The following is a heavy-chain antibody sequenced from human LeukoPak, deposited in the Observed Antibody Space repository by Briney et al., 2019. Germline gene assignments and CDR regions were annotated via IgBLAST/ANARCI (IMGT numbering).Heavy chain of an antibody. J-gene: IGHJ4*02. CDR3: ARGGGPESIAPHSFDY. CDR1: GGTFSSYA. CDR2: IIPIFGTA. Sequence: ASVKVSCKASGGTFSSYAISWVRQAPGQGLEWMGGIIPIFGTANYAQKFQGRVTIAADESTSTAYMELSSLRSEDTAVYYCARGGGPESIAPHSFDYWGQGTLVTVSS. D-gene: IGHD2-21*01. V-gene: IGHV1-69*13.